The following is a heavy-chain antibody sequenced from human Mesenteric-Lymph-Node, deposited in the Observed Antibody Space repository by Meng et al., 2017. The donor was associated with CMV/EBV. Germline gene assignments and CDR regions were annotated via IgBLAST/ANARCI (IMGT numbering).Heavy chain of an antibody. CDR3: ARHQRWLKSEGGFNY. D-gene: IGHD4-23*01. V-gene: IGHV4-34*01. Sequence: QVPLNQWAAGLLKPSEPLSLPCAVYGGSFSGYYWSWIRQPPGKGLEWIGEINHSGSTNYNPSLKSRVTISVDTSKNQFSLKLSSVTAADTAVYYCARHQRWLKSEGGFNYWGQGTLVTVSS. CDR1: GGSFSGYY. CDR2: INHSGST. J-gene: IGHJ4*02.